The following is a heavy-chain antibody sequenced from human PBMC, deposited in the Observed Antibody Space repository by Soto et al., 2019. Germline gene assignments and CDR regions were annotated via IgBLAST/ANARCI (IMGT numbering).Heavy chain of an antibody. CDR1: GGSISSYY. D-gene: IGHD2-2*01. J-gene: IGHJ5*02. Sequence: SETLSLTCRVSGGSISSYYWSWIRQPPEKGLEWLGCIYYSGITNYNPSLKSRVTISVDTTKNQFSLKLNSVTAADTAVYYCARALTVPAAIGWFDPWGQGTLVTVSS. V-gene: IGHV4-59*01. CDR2: IYYSGIT. CDR3: ARALTVPAAIGWFDP.